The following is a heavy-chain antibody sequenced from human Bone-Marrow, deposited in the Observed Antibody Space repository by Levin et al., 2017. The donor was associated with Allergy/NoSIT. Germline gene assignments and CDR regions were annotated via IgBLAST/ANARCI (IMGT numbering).Heavy chain of an antibody. Sequence: GESLKISCAVSGFTFSGSAIHWVRQASGKGLEWIGQIRSKASNYATTYAASLKGRSTISRDESDNTVYLQMNSLKTEDTAVYYCTRLRGAADSGEPFDSWGQGTMVTVSS. CDR2: IRSKASNYAT. J-gene: IGHJ3*02. V-gene: IGHV3-73*01. D-gene: IGHD6-13*01. CDR3: TRLRGAADSGEPFDS. CDR1: GFTFSGSA.